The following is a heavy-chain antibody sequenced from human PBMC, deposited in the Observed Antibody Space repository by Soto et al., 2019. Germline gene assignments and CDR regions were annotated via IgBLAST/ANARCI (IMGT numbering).Heavy chain of an antibody. CDR1: GVTFGGYA. CDR2: ISYDGSNK. J-gene: IGHJ6*02. CDR3: ARVASPCIRTSCSNIYYYYGMDV. D-gene: IGHD2-2*01. Sequence: GGSLRLSSGASGVTFGGYAMRWVRQAPGKGLEWVAVISYDGSNKYYADSVKGRFTISRDNSKNTLYLQMNSLRAEDTAMYYCARVASPCIRTSCSNIYYYYGMDVCGQGTTVTVSS. V-gene: IGHV3-30-3*01.